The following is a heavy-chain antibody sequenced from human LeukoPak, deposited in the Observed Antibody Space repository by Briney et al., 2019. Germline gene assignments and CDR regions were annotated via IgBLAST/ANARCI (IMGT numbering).Heavy chain of an antibody. CDR3: ARAEHRYCSSTSCSANFDY. V-gene: IGHV3-21*01. J-gene: IGHJ4*02. CDR1: GFTFSSYS. D-gene: IGHD2-2*01. Sequence: TGGSLRLSCAASGFTFSSYSMNWVRQAPGKGLEGVTSISSSSSYIYYADSVKGRFTISRDNAKNSLYLKIDSLRAEDTAVYYCARAEHRYCSSTSCSANFDYWSQGTLVTVSS. CDR2: ISSSSSYI.